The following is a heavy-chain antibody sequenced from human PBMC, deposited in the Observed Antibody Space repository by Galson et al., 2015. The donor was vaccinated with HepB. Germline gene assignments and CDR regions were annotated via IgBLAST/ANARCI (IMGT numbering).Heavy chain of an antibody. J-gene: IGHJ5*02. V-gene: IGHV3-48*03. CDR2: ISSSGSTI. Sequence: SLRLSCAASGFTFSSYEMNWVRQAPGKGLEWVSYISSSGSTIYYADSVKGRSTISRDNAKNSLYLQMNSLRAEDTAVYYCARVLGSTDDPWGQGTLVTVSS. CDR1: GFTFSSYE. CDR3: ARVLGSTDDP. D-gene: IGHD2-2*01.